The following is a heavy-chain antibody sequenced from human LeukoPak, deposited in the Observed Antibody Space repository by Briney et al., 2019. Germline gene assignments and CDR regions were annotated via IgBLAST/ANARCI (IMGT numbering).Heavy chain of an antibody. CDR1: GFTFSSYA. V-gene: IGHV3-30*04. J-gene: IGHJ4*02. CDR2: ISYDGSNK. Sequence: PGRSLRLSCAASGFTFSSYAMHWVRQAPGKGLEWVAVISYDGSNKYYADSVKGRFTISRDNAKNSLYLQMNSLRDEDTAVYYCASAYTSGSYWGQGTLVTVSS. D-gene: IGHD6-19*01. CDR3: ASAYTSGSY.